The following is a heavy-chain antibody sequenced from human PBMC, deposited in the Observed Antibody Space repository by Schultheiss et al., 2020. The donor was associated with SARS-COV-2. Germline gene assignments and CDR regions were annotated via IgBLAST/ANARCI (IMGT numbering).Heavy chain of an antibody. V-gene: IGHV3-9*01. CDR2: ISWNSGSI. CDR1: GFTFDDYA. CDR3: AKEGGAGYGDYGGRPRYGDYFYGFDV. Sequence: GGSLRLSCAASGFTFDDYAMHWVRQAPGKGLEWVSGISWNSGSIGYADSVKGRFTISRDNAKNSLYLQMNSLRPDDTALYYCAKEGGAGYGDYGGRPRYGDYFYGFDVWGRGTTVTVSS. D-gene: IGHD4-17*01. J-gene: IGHJ6*02.